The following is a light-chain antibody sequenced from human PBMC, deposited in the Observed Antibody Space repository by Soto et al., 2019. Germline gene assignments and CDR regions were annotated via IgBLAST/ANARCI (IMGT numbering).Light chain of an antibody. CDR3: LQYDDDSFPT. Sequence: EIVLTQSPDTLSLSPGDGATLSCRASHTIHNNFLAWYQQKPGQTPRLLIYGASTRAPDIPNRFSGSGSGADFTLTISRLEPEDFAVFYCLQYDDDSFPTFGQGTTVEVK. CDR1: HTIHNNF. J-gene: IGKJ1*01. V-gene: IGKV3-20*01. CDR2: GAS.